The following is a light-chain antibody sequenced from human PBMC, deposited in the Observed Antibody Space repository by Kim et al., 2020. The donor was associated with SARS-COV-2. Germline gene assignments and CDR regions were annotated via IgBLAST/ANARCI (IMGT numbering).Light chain of an antibody. V-gene: IGKV1-27*01. CDR3: QKYDGAPWT. CDR1: QFISHY. J-gene: IGKJ1*01. CDR2: DAS. Sequence: DIQMTQSPSSLSASVGDRVTITCRTSQFISHYLAWYQQKPGKVPQLLIYDASTLQPGVPSRFSGTASGTEFTLTINSLQPEDVATYYCQKYDGAPWTFGQGTKVDIK.